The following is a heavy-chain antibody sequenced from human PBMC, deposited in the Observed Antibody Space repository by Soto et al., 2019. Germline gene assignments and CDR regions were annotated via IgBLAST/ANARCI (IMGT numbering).Heavy chain of an antibody. CDR1: GFTFSSYS. CDR3: AGYDYYYYGMDV. J-gene: IGHJ6*02. D-gene: IGHD5-12*01. CDR2: ISSSSSYI. Sequence: GGSLRLSCAASGFTFSSYSMNWVRQAPGKGLEWVSSISSSSSYIYYADSVKGRFTISRDNAKNSLYLQMNSLRAEDTAVYYCAGYDYYYYGMDVWGQGTTVTVSS. V-gene: IGHV3-21*01.